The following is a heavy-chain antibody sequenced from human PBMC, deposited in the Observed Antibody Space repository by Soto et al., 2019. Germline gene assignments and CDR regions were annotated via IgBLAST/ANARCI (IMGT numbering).Heavy chain of an antibody. J-gene: IGHJ4*02. CDR1: GGSISTYY. CDR3: ARGRSRDGYNYPFDY. CDR2: IYYSGST. Sequence: SETLSLTCTVSGGSISTYYWSWIRQPPGKGLEWIGYIYYSGSTYYNPSLKSRVTISVDTSKNQFSLKLSSVTAADTAVYYCARGRSRDGYNYPFDYWGQGTLVTVSS. D-gene: IGHD5-12*01. V-gene: IGHV4-30-4*01.